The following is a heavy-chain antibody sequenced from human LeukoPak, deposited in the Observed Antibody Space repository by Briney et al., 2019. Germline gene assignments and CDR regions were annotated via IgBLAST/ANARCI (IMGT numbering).Heavy chain of an antibody. CDR1: GGSISSGDYY. CDR2: IYYSGST. V-gene: IGHV4-30-4*01. CDR3: ARGGKPFGFDY. J-gene: IGHJ4*02. D-gene: IGHD1-1*01. Sequence: PSETLSLTCTVSGGSISSGDYYWSWIRQPPGKGLEWIGYIYYSGSTYYNPSLKSRVTISVDTSKNQFSLKLSSVTAADTAVYYCARGGKPFGFDYWGQGTLVTVSS.